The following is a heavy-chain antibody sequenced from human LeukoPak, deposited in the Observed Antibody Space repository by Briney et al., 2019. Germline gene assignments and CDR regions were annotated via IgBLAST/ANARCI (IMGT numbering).Heavy chain of an antibody. V-gene: IGHV5-51*01. CDR1: GFTFSSYW. Sequence: GGSLRLSCEVSGFTFSSYWIGWVRQMPGKGLEWMGIIYPGDSDTRYSPSFQGQVTISADKSISTAYLQWSSLKASDTAMYYCARRGYSYGASFDYWGQGTLVTVSS. J-gene: IGHJ4*02. CDR2: IYPGDSDT. D-gene: IGHD5-18*01. CDR3: ARRGYSYGASFDY.